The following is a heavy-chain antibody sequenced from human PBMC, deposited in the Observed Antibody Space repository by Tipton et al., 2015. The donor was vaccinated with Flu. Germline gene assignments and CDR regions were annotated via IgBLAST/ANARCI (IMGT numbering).Heavy chain of an antibody. CDR2: IYYSGST. Sequence: TLSLTCTVSGGSISSYYWSWIRQPPGKGLEWIGYIYYSGSTNYNPSLKSRVTISADTSKNQFSLKLSSVTAADTAVYYCARLVEDGYSADYWGQGTLVTVSS. CDR1: GGSISSYY. J-gene: IGHJ4*02. D-gene: IGHD5-24*01. V-gene: IGHV4-59*08. CDR3: ARLVEDGYSADY.